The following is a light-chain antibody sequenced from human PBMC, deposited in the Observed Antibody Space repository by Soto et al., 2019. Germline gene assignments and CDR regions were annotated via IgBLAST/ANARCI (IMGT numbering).Light chain of an antibody. Sequence: AIRMTQSPSSLSASTGDRVTITCRASQGISSYLAWYQQKPGKAPKLLIYAASTLQSGVPSRFSGSGSWTDFTLAISCLQSEDCATYYCQQYYSYPQTFGQGTKVEIK. J-gene: IGKJ1*01. V-gene: IGKV1-8*01. CDR2: AAS. CDR3: QQYYSYPQT. CDR1: QGISSY.